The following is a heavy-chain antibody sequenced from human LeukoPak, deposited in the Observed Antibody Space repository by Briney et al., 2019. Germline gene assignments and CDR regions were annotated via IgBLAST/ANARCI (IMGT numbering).Heavy chain of an antibody. CDR3: ARQYKYYGSGSSKSFDY. Sequence: GGSLQISCKGSGCSFTSYWIGWGRRLPGKGLEGMGIIYPGDSDTRYSPSFQGQVTISADKSISTAYLQWSSLKASDTAMYYCARQYKYYGSGSSKSFDYWGQGTLVTVSS. V-gene: IGHV5-51*01. D-gene: IGHD3-10*01. CDR1: GCSFTSYW. CDR2: IYPGDSDT. J-gene: IGHJ4*02.